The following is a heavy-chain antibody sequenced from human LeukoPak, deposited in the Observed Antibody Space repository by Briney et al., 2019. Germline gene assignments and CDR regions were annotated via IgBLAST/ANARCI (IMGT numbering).Heavy chain of an antibody. CDR1: GGSFSGYY. CDR2: INHSGST. Sequence: SETLSLTCAVYGGSFSGYYWSWIRQPPGKGLEWIGEINHSGSTNYNPSLKSRGTISVDTSKNQFSLKLSSVTAADTAVYYCATVIRSRTIFGVVTPYYYMDVWGKGTTVTVSS. D-gene: IGHD3-3*01. CDR3: ATVIRSRTIFGVVTPYYYMDV. V-gene: IGHV4-34*01. J-gene: IGHJ6*03.